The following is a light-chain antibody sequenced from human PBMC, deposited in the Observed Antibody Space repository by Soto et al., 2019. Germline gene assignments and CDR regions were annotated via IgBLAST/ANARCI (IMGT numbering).Light chain of an antibody. CDR1: SSDVGGYNY. CDR3: ASYTGSSTLI. CDR2: DLS. Sequence: SALTQPASVSGSPGQSIIISCTGTSSDVGGYNYVSWYQQHPGKAPKLMIYDLSNRPSGVSNRFSGSKSGNTASLTISGLQAEDEANYYCASYTGSSTLIFGGGTQLTVL. J-gene: IGLJ2*01. V-gene: IGLV2-14*01.